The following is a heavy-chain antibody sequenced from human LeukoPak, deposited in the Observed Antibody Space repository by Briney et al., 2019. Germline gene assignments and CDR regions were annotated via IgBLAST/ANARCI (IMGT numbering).Heavy chain of an antibody. D-gene: IGHD6-19*01. CDR3: ARLTYSSQLPGWHY. CDR1: GFTFSSYS. J-gene: IGHJ4*02. V-gene: IGHV3-21*01. CDR2: ISSSSSYI. Sequence: GSLRLSCAASGFTFSSYSMNWGRQAPGKGLEWVSSISSSSSYIYYADSVKGRFTISRDNAKNSLYLQMNSLRAEDTAVYYCARLTYSSQLPGWHYWGQGTLVTVSS.